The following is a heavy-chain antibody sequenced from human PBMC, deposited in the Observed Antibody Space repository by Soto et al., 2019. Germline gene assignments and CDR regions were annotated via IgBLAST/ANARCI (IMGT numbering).Heavy chain of an antibody. D-gene: IGHD1-26*01. V-gene: IGHV3-48*02. J-gene: IGHJ4*02. Sequence: EVQLVESGGGLVQPGGSLRLSCAASGFTFSTYSMNWVRQAPGQGLEWVSYISSRSSTIYYADSMKGRFTISRDNAKNSLYLQMNSLRDEDTAVYYCAGELPSGTYDRGFDYWCQGTLVPVSA. CDR3: AGELPSGTYDRGFDY. CDR1: GFTFSTYS. CDR2: ISSRSSTI.